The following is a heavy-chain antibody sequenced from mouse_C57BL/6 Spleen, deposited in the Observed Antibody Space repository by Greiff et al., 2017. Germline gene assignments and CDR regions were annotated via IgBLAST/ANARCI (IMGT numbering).Heavy chain of an antibody. V-gene: IGHV5-9*01. CDR2: ISGGGGNT. CDR3: ASVRDYFDY. J-gene: IGHJ2*01. D-gene: IGHD1-1*01. CDR1: GFTFSSYT. Sequence: EVQRVESGGGLVKPGGSLKLSCAASGFTFSSYTMSWVRQTPEKRLEWVATISGGGGNTYYPDSVKGRFTISRDNAKNTLYLQMSSLRSEDTALYYCASVRDYFDYWGQGTTLTVSS.